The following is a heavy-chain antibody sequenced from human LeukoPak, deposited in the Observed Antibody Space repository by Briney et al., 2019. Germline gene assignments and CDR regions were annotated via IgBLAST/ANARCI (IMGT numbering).Heavy chain of an antibody. D-gene: IGHD6-6*01. V-gene: IGHV3-21*04. CDR1: GFTFSSYS. J-gene: IGHJ2*01. CDR2: ISSSSSYI. Sequence: GGSLRLSCAASGFTFSSYSMNWVRQAPGKGLEWVSSISSSSSYIYYADSVKGRFTISRDNAKNSLYLQMNSLRAEDTAVYYCARDRIEQLAASYWYFDLWGRGTLVTVSS. CDR3: ARDRIEQLAASYWYFDL.